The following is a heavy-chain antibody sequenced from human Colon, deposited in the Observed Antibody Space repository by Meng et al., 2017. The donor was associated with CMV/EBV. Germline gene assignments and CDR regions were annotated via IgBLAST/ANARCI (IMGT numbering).Heavy chain of an antibody. J-gene: IGHJ6*02. Sequence: GGSLRLSCAASGFTFSSYAMSWVRQAPGKGLEWVSAISGSGGSTYYADSVKGRFTISRDNAKNSLFLEMNSLRAEDTAVYYCARDRWCTRTKCDKFGDYGMDVWGQGTTVTVSS. V-gene: IGHV3-23*01. CDR3: ARDRWCTRTKCDKFGDYGMDV. CDR1: GFTFSSYA. CDR2: ISGSGGST. D-gene: IGHD2-8*01.